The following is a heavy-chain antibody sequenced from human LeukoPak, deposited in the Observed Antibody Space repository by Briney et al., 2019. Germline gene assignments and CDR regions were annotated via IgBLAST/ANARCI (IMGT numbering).Heavy chain of an antibody. V-gene: IGHV4-61*05. CDR3: ARALDGYNYAWDY. CDR2: IYYSGST. Sequence: PSETLSLTCTVSGGSISSSYFLWGWIRQPPGKGLEWIGYIYYSGSTNYNPSLKSRVTISVDTSKNQFSLKLSSVTAADTAVYYCARALDGYNYAWDYWGQGTLVTVSS. J-gene: IGHJ4*02. CDR1: GGSISSSYFL. D-gene: IGHD5-24*01.